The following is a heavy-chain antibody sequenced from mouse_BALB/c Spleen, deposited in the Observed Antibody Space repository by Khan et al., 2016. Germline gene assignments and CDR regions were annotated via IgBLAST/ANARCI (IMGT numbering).Heavy chain of an antibody. J-gene: IGHJ3*01. Sequence: VQLQQSGAELVKPGASVKLSCTASGFTIKDTYMHWVKQRPEQCLEWIGRIDPANGNTKYDPKFQGKATITADTSSNTAYLHLISLTSEDTAVFYCASSHCDYDVGFAYWGQGTLVTVSA. V-gene: IGHV14-3*02. D-gene: IGHD2-4*01. CDR1: GFTIKDTY. CDR3: ASSHCDYDVGFAY. CDR2: IDPANGNT.